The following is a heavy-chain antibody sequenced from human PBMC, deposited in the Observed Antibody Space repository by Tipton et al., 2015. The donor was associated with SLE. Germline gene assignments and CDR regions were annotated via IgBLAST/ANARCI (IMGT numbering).Heavy chain of an antibody. V-gene: IGHV5-51*03. CDR2: VYPADSDT. Sequence: QLVQSGAEMKKPGESLKISCKTSGYSFNSYWVGWVRQMPGKGLEWMGIVYPADSDTRYSPSFQGQVTVSADSSLRTAYLQWNSLKASDSAMYCCAVSSGSQGGDFWGQGTLVTVSS. CDR3: AVSSGSQGGDF. CDR1: GYSFNSYW. D-gene: IGHD2/OR15-2a*01. J-gene: IGHJ4*02.